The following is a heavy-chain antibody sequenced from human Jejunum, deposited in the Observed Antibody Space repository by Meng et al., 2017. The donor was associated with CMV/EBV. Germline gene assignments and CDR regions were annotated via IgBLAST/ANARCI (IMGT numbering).Heavy chain of an antibody. CDR2: INPSGGRT. J-gene: IGHJ5*02. Sequence: SGYTFTSHWIHWVRQAPGQGLEWMGIINPSGGRTTYAQKFQGRVIISRDTSTNTVYMDLSSLRSEDTAVYYCARDNSIAAAGTWWFNPWGQGTLVTVSS. V-gene: IGHV1-46*01. CDR1: GYTFTSHW. CDR3: ARDNSIAAAGTWWFNP. D-gene: IGHD6-13*01.